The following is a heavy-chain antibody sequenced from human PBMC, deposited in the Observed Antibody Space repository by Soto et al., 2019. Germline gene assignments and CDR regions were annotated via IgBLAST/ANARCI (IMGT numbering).Heavy chain of an antibody. J-gene: IGHJ5*02. CDR3: ATSYYDFWSGFFDP. D-gene: IGHD3-3*01. V-gene: IGHV1-24*01. CDR2: FDPEDGET. CDR1: GYTLTELS. Sequence: SVKVSCKVSGYTLTELSMHWVRQAPGKGLEWMGGFDPEDGETIYAQKFQGRVTMTEDTSTDTAYMELSSLRSEDTAVYYCATSYYDFWSGFFDPWGQGTLVTVSS.